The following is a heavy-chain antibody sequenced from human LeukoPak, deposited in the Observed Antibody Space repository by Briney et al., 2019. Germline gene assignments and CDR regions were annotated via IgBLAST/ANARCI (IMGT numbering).Heavy chain of an antibody. V-gene: IGHV4-61*01. J-gene: IGHJ4*02. D-gene: IGHD3-22*01. CDR1: GGSIRSSYYY. Sequence: KTSETLSLTCTVSGGSIRSSYYYWGWIRQPPGRGLEWIAYIYYSGSTNYNPSLKSRVTISVDTSKNQFSLKLSSVTAADTAVYYCARDSSVYYFDYWGQGTLVTVSS. CDR3: ARDSSVYYFDY. CDR2: IYYSGST.